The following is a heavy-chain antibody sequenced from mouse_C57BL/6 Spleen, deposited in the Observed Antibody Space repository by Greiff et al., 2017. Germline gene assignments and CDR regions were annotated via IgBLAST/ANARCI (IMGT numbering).Heavy chain of an antibody. V-gene: IGHV1-42*01. D-gene: IGHD2-3*01. J-gene: IGHJ2*01. CDR1: GYSFTGYY. CDR2: INPSTGGT. CDR3: ARYDGYYGY. Sequence: EVQLQQSGPELVKPGASVKISCKASGYSFTGYYMNWVKQSPEKSLEWVGEINPSTGGTTYNQKFKGKATLTVDKTSSTAYMQLKSLTSEDSAVYYCARYDGYYGYWGQGTTLTVAS.